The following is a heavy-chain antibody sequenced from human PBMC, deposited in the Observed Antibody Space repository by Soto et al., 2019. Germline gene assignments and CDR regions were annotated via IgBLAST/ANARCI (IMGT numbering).Heavy chain of an antibody. V-gene: IGHV2-5*02. Sequence: QITLKESGPTLVKPTQTLTLTCTFSGFSLSSTRMAVGWIRQPPGKALEWLALIYWDDDKRYSPFLKSRLPITKDTSKNQVVLTMSIMVPVDTARYYCAHIVVAGLGYYFDYWGQGTLVTVSS. CDR1: GFSLSSTRMA. D-gene: IGHD6-19*01. CDR3: AHIVVAGLGYYFDY. J-gene: IGHJ4*02. CDR2: IYWDDDK.